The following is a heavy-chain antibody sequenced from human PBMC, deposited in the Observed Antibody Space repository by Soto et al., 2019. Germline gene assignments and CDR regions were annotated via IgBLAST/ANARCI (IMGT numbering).Heavy chain of an antibody. J-gene: IGHJ6*02. CDR1: GGSISSYY. CDR3: ARGRDYYYGMAV. Sequence: QVQLQESGPGLVKPSETLSLTCTVSGGSISSYYWSWIRQPPGKGLEWIGYIYYSGSTNYNPSLKSRVTISVDTSTNQFSRTLSAVTAADTAVYYCARGRDYYYGMAVWGQGTTFTVSS. CDR2: IYYSGST. V-gene: IGHV4-59*01.